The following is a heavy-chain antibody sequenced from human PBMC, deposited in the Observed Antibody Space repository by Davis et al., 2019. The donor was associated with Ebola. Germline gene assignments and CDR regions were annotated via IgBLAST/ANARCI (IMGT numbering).Heavy chain of an antibody. J-gene: IGHJ6*02. CDR2: ISSGGSII. Sequence: PGGSLRLSCVASGFTFSTYEMNWVRQSPGKGLEWVSYISSGGSIIYYADSVKGRFTVSRDNAKSTLSLQMSSLKVEDTGIYYCVRDKGGIDVWGQGTTVTVSS. CDR3: VRDKGGIDV. V-gene: IGHV3-48*03. CDR1: GFTFSTYE.